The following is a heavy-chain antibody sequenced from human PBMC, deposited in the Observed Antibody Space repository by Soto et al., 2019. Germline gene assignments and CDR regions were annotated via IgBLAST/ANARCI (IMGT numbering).Heavy chain of an antibody. Sequence: ASVKVSCKASGYTFTSYYMHWVRQAPGQGLEWKGIINPSGGSTSYAQKFQGRVTMTRDTSTSTVYMELSSLRSEDTAVYYCARDLAFYGSGSYYPYYYYYGMDVWGQGTTVTVSS. CDR1: GYTFTSYY. CDR2: INPSGGST. D-gene: IGHD3-10*01. CDR3: ARDLAFYGSGSYYPYYYYYGMDV. J-gene: IGHJ6*02. V-gene: IGHV1-46*01.